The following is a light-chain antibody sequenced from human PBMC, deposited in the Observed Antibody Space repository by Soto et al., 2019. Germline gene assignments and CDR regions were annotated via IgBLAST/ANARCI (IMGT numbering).Light chain of an antibody. CDR1: NIGSKS. CDR2: YDN. J-gene: IGLJ2*01. V-gene: IGLV3-21*04. CDR3: QVWDGSSDLRGV. Sequence: SYELTQPPSVSVAPGKTARITCGGNNIGSKSVHWYQQKPGQAPVLVIYYDNDRPSGIPERFSGSNSGNTATLTISRVEAGDEADYYCQVWDGSSDLRGVFGGGTKVTVL.